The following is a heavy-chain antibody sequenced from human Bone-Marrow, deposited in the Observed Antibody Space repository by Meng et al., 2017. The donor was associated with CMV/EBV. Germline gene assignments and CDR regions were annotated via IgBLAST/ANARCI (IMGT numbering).Heavy chain of an antibody. D-gene: IGHD1-26*01. CDR3: ARGGGGVGATPFDI. CDR1: GFTFSSYD. Sequence: GGSLRLSCAASGFTFSSYDMHWVRQATGKGLEWVSAIGTAGDTYYSGSVKGRFTICRENAKNSLYLQMSSLRAGDTAVYYCARGGGGVGATPFDIWGQGTMVTV. V-gene: IGHV3-13*01. CDR2: IGTAGDT. J-gene: IGHJ3*02.